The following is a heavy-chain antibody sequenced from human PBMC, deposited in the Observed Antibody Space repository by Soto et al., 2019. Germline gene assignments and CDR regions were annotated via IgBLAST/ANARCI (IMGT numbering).Heavy chain of an antibody. J-gene: IGHJ4*02. CDR3: GKDREMTNFYFEY. CDR1: GFTFSDYA. CDR2: VIGGGVGT. V-gene: IGHV3-23*01. Sequence: EVQLLESGGVLVQPGGSLRLSCVASGFTFSDYAMSWVRQAPGKGLEWVSTVIGGGVGTHYADSVRGRFTISRDKSKNTLHLHMSGLRAEDTAENYCGKDREMTNFYFEYLGLGTLFTVFS.